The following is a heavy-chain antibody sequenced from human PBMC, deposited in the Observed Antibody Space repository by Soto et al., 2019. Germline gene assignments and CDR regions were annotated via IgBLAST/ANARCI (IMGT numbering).Heavy chain of an antibody. CDR2: VSGGSGVT. D-gene: IGHD1-1*01. J-gene: IGHJ5*02. CDR3: TRWNGYGDL. CDR1: GFSFSTYG. V-gene: IGHV3-23*01. Sequence: EMQLLESGGGLVQPGGSLRLSCVVSGFSFSTYGVTWVRQAPGKGVEWVCGVSGGSGVTHYTDSVKGRFTISGDDSKNTVYLQMHSLRGEDTAVYYCTRWNGYGDLWGQGTLVTVSS.